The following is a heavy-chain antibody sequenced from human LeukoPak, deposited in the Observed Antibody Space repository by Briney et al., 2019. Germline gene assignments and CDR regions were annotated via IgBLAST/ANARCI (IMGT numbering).Heavy chain of an antibody. CDR1: GFTFSTYS. D-gene: IGHD1-26*01. V-gene: IGHV3-23*01. CDR3: AKDRLPYTVSGSYRGPSDY. CDR2: ISGSGGST. Sequence: GGSLRLSCAASGFTFSTYSMNWVRQAPGKGLEWVSAISGSGGSTYYADSVEGRFTISRDNSKNTLYLQMNSLRAEDTAVYYCAKDRLPYTVSGSYRGPSDYWGQGTLVTVSS. J-gene: IGHJ4*02.